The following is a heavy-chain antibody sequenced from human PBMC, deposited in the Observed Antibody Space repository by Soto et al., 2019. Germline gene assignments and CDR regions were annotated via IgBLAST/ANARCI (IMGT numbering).Heavy chain of an antibody. CDR1: GGSFSGYY. J-gene: IGHJ5*02. CDR3: ARGRILLTNNWFDP. Sequence: PSETLSLTCAVYGGSFSGYYWSWIRQPPGRGLEWIGEINHSGSTNYNPSLKSRVTISVDTSKNQFSLKLGSVTAADTAVYYCARGRILLTNNWFDPWGQGALVTVSS. V-gene: IGHV4-34*01. CDR2: INHSGST.